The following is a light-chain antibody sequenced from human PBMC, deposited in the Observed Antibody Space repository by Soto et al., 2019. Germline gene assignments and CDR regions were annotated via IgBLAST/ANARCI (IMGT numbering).Light chain of an antibody. J-gene: IGKJ2*02. CDR2: AAS. Sequence: DIPMTQSPSFLSASIGDRVTITCRASQGIAQNLNWYQQKPGQGPKFLIYAASSLHSGVPSRFSGNGSRTDFTLTITSLQPEDFATYYCQQTYSSPPCTFGQGTKIEIK. CDR1: QGIAQN. V-gene: IGKV1-39*01. CDR3: QQTYSSPPCT.